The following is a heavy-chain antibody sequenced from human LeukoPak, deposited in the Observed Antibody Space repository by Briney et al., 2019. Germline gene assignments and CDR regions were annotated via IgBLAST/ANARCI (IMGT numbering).Heavy chain of an antibody. V-gene: IGHV3-30-3*01. CDR3: ARVMVRGVILADY. CDR2: ISYDGSNK. D-gene: IGHD3-10*01. Sequence: PGGSLRLSCAASGFTFSSYAMHWVRQAPGKGLEWVAVISYDGSNKYYADSVKGRFTISRDNSKNTLYLQMNSLRAEDTAVYYCARVMVRGVILADYWGQGTLVTVSS. J-gene: IGHJ4*02. CDR1: GFTFSSYA.